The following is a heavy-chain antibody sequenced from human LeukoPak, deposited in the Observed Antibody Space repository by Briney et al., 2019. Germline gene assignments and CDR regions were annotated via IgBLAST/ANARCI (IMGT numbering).Heavy chain of an antibody. J-gene: IGHJ6*03. CDR3: TTDRVYSSFRYYYYMDV. Sequence: GGSLRLSCAASGFTFSNAWMSWVRQAPGKGLEWVGRIKSKTDGGTTDYAAPVKGRFTISRDDSKNTLYLQMNSLKTEDPAVYYCTTDRVYSSFRYYYYMDVWGKGTTVTVSS. D-gene: IGHD6-6*01. CDR2: IKSKTDGGTT. CDR1: GFTFSNAW. V-gene: IGHV3-15*01.